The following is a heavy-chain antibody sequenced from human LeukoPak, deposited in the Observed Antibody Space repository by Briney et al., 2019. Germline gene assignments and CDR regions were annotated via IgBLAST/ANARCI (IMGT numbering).Heavy chain of an antibody. CDR1: GGSFSSGAYY. CDR2: IHYSGST. V-gene: IGHV4-31*03. D-gene: IGHD3-22*01. Sequence: SETLSLTCTVSGGSFSSGAYYWSWIRQLPGKGLEWIGYIHYSGSTFYNPSLKSRVSISVDTSKNQLSLKLSSVTAADTAFYCCARDSGYDSSGFYYGGFDPWGQGTLVTVSS. J-gene: IGHJ5*02. CDR3: ARDSGYDSSGFYYGGFDP.